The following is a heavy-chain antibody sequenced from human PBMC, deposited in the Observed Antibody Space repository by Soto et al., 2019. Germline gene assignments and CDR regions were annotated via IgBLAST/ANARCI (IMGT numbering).Heavy chain of an antibody. CDR3: AREITVAGDFDY. Sequence: GGSLRLSCAASGFTFSSYGMHWVRQAPGKGLEWVAVIWYDGSNKYYADSVKGRFTISRDNSRNTLYLQMNSLRAEDTAVYYCAREITVAGDFDYWGHGTLVTVSS. CDR2: IWYDGSNK. CDR1: GFTFSSYG. V-gene: IGHV3-33*01. J-gene: IGHJ4*01. D-gene: IGHD6-19*01.